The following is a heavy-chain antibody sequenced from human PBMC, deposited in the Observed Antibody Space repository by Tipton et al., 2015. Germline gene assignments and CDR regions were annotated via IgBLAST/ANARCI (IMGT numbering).Heavy chain of an antibody. D-gene: IGHD1-1*01. J-gene: IGHJ4*02. CDR1: GGSFSAYY. Sequence: TLSLTCGVYGGSFSAYYWSWIRQPPGKGLEWIGEINHSGSTDYNPSLKSRVTISVDTSKNQFSLKLSSVTAADTAVYYCARNVHYFDYWGQGTLVTVSS. CDR3: ARNVHYFDY. V-gene: IGHV4-34*01. CDR2: INHSGST.